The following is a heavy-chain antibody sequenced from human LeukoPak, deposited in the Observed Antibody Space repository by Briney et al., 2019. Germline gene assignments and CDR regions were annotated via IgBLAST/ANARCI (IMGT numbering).Heavy chain of an antibody. CDR3: ANAYHCSSTSCYEGGTSFDY. J-gene: IGHJ4*02. D-gene: IGHD2-2*01. CDR2: ISYDGSNK. Sequence: PGGSLRLSCAASGFTFSSYGMHWVRQAPGKGREGVAVISYDGSNKYYADSVKGRFPISRDNSKNTLYLQMNSLRAEDTAVYYCANAYHCSSTSCYEGGTSFDYWGQGTLVTASS. CDR1: GFTFSSYG. V-gene: IGHV3-30*18.